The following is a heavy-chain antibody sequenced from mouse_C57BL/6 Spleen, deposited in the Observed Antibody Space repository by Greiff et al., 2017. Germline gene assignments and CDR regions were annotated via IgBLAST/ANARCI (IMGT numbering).Heavy chain of an antibody. CDR1: GYSFTGYN. CDR3: ARTPYDSYLAWFDY. CDR2: INPNNGAT. D-gene: IGHD1-1*01. V-gene: IGHV1-39*01. J-gene: IGHJ3*01. Sequence: VQLQQSGPELVKPGASVKISCKASGYSFTGYNMNWVKQSTGKSLEWIGVINPNNGATSYNQKFKGKATLTVDQSSSTAYMQLNSLTSEDSAVYYCARTPYDSYLAWFDYWGQGTMVTVSA.